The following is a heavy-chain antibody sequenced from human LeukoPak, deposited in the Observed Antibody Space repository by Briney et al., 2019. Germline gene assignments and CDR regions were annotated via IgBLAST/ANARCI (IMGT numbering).Heavy chain of an antibody. CDR1: GFTFSSYS. Sequence: TGGSLRLSCAASGFTFSSYSMNWVRQAPGKGLEWVSYISSSSSTIYYADSVRGRFTISRDNAKNSLYLRMNSLRAEDTAVYYCTRDHHRRHYDSQARNTFDIWGQGTMVTVSS. CDR2: ISSSSSTI. V-gene: IGHV3-48*01. J-gene: IGHJ3*02. CDR3: TRDHHRRHYDSQARNTFDI. D-gene: IGHD3-22*01.